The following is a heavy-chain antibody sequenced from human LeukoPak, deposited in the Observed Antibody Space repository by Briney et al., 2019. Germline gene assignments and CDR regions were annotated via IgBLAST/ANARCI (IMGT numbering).Heavy chain of an antibody. Sequence: GGSLRLSCAASGFFFSDPYMEWVRQAPGKGLEWVGRIKNKAKSYTTEYAASVKGRLTISRDESKNSLYLQMDSLKTEDTAVYFCARSRLGALDYWGQGTLVTVSS. CDR1: GFFFSDPY. V-gene: IGHV3-72*01. D-gene: IGHD1-26*01. CDR2: IKNKAKSYTT. CDR3: ARSRLGALDY. J-gene: IGHJ4*02.